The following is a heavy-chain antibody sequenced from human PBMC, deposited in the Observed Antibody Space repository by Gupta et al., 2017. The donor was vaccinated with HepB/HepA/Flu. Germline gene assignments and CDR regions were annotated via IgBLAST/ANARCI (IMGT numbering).Heavy chain of an antibody. J-gene: IGHJ6*02. Sequence: QVQLVESGGGVVKPGRSLILSCAASGFNSSSYGMHLVRQAPGKGLEWVAVISYDGSKYYGDSAKGRFTISRDNSKNTLYLQMNSLKNDDMAVYYCAKSGQSGPKYYYYGMDVWGQGTTVTVSS. V-gene: IGHV3-30*18. CDR2: ISYDGSK. D-gene: IGHD5-12*01. CDR1: GFNSSSYG. CDR3: AKSGQSGPKYYYYGMDV.